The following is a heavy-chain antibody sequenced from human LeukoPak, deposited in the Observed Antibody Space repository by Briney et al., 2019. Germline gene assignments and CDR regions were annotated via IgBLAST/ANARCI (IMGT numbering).Heavy chain of an antibody. CDR3: AKGIRFLEWLLYLNFDY. D-gene: IGHD3-3*01. J-gene: IGHJ4*02. Sequence: GGSLRLSCAASGFPFSSYAMSWVRQAPGKGLEWVSAISGSGGSTYYADSVKGRFTISRDNSKNTLYLQMNSLRAEDTAVYYCAKGIRFLEWLLYLNFDYWGQGTLVTVSS. CDR2: ISGSGGST. V-gene: IGHV3-23*01. CDR1: GFPFSSYA.